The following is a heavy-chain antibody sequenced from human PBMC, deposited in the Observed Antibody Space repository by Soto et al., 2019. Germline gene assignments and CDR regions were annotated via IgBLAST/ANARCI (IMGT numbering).Heavy chain of an antibody. D-gene: IGHD2-21*01. CDR2: ISSSGTGI. CDR3: ARAYSDAFDI. J-gene: IGHJ3*02. Sequence: QVQLMESGGGLVKPGGSLRLSCAASGFTFRDYYMTWIRQAPGKGLEWVSYISSSGTGIYYADSVKGRFTVSRDNAKNSLYLQMSSLRADDTAVYYCARAYSDAFDIWGQGTMVTVSS. CDR1: GFTFRDYY. V-gene: IGHV3-11*01.